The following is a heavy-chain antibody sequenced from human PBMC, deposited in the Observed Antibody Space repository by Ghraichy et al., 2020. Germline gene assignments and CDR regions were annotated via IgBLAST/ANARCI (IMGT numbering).Heavy chain of an antibody. J-gene: IGHJ4*02. CDR3: AKEGPGYSSGWHLFDS. D-gene: IGHD6-19*01. V-gene: IGHV3-23*01. CDR1: GFTFTIYA. Sequence: GGSLRLSCAASGFTFTIYAMSWVRQAPGKGLEWVSAISGSGVSTYYADSVKGRFTISRDISKNTLYLQMNSLRVEDTAVYYCAKEGPGYSSGWHLFDSWGQGTLVTVSS. CDR2: ISGSGVST.